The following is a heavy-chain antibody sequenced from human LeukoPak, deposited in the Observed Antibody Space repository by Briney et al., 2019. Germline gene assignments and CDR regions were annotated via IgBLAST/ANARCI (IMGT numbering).Heavy chain of an antibody. CDR2: IYYSGST. CDR1: GGSIRSSSYY. J-gene: IGHJ6*03. D-gene: IGHD2-2*01. CDR3: ARAHMCSTCCYPYYYYMDV. V-gene: IGHV4-39*01. Sequence: SETLSLTCTVSGGSIRSSSYYWGWIRQPPGKGLEWIGSIYYSGSTYSNPSLKSRVTISVDTSKNQFSLKLSSVTAADTAVYYCARAHMCSTCCYPYYYYMDVWGKGTTVTVSS.